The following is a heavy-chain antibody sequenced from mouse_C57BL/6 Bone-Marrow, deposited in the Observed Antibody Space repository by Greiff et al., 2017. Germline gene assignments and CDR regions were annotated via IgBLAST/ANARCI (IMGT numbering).Heavy chain of an antibody. D-gene: IGHD1-1*01. CDR2: TFYSGIT. CDR3: ARGVPYYGSTAWYFDV. Sequence: EVMLVESGPSLVRPSQTLSLTCTVTGFSINSDCYWIWIRQFPGNKLEYIGYTFYSGITYYNPSLESRTYITRDTSKNQFSLKLSSVTTEDTATYYCARGVPYYGSTAWYFDVWGTGTTVTVSS. J-gene: IGHJ1*03. V-gene: IGHV3-3*01. CDR1: GFSINSDCY.